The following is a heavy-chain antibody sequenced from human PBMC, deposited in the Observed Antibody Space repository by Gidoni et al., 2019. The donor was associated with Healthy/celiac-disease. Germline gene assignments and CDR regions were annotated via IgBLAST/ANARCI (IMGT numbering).Heavy chain of an antibody. J-gene: IGHJ5*02. CDR3: ARGYRITIFGVVTDGHNWFDP. D-gene: IGHD3-3*01. Sequence: VQLQDSGPGLVKPSQTPPLTCTVSGGSISSGGYSWSWIRQHPGKGLEWIGYIYYSGSTYYNPSLKSRVTISVDTSKNQFSLKLSSVTAADTAVYYCARGYRITIFGVVTDGHNWFDPWGQGTLVTVSS. V-gene: IGHV4-31*03. CDR1: GGSISSGGYS. CDR2: IYYSGST.